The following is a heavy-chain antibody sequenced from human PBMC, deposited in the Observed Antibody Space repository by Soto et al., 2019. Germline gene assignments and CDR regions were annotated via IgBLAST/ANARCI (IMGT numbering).Heavy chain of an antibody. V-gene: IGHV4-31*03. CDR3: ATSYTGYLDN. D-gene: IGHD3-9*01. CDR1: GGSMSSGAYY. CDR2: IYYSGNT. J-gene: IGHJ4*02. Sequence: SETLSLTCSVSGGSMSSGAYYWNWIRQHPGKGLEWIAYIYYSGNTYYNPSLRSRITISVDTSKNQFSLKLASVTDADTAVYYCATSYTGYLDNWGQGILVTVSS.